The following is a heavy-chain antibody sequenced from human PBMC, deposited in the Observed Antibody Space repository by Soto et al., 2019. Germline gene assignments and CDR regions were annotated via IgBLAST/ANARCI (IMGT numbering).Heavy chain of an antibody. D-gene: IGHD2-2*01. V-gene: IGHV3-7*01. Sequence: GGSLRLSCAASGFTFSSYWMSWVRQAPGKGLEWVANIKQDGSEKYYVDSVKGRFTISRDNAKNSLYLQMNSLRAEDTAVYYCARDGAVPAPHYYYYGMDVWGQGTTVTVSS. CDR2: IKQDGSEK. CDR3: ARDGAVPAPHYYYYGMDV. J-gene: IGHJ6*02. CDR1: GFTFSSYW.